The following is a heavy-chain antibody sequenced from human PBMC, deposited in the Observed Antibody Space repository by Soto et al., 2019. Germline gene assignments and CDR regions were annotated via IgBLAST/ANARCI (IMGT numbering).Heavy chain of an antibody. CDR3: ARGGGRGYNELDP. D-gene: IGHD5-12*01. J-gene: IGHJ5*02. CDR2: INPNSGGT. Sequence: QVQLVQSGAEVKKPGASVKVSCKASGYTFTAYYMHWVRQAPGQGLEWMGWINPNSGGTYHAQNFQGRVTMTRDTSTTTAYVELASLRSDDTPVYYCARGGGRGYNELDPWGHGTLVIVSS. V-gene: IGHV1-2*02. CDR1: GYTFTAYY.